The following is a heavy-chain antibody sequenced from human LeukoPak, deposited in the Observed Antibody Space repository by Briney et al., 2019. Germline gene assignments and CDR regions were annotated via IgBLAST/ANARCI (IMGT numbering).Heavy chain of an antibody. J-gene: IGHJ4*01. Sequence: GGSLRLSCATSGFIFSNYAMSWVRQAPGKGLEWVSTISTSGSNTYYADSVKGRFTISRDNSKSTLYLQMNSLRADDTAVYYCAKLPYGSVDYWGQGTLVTVSS. CDR2: ISTSGSNT. V-gene: IGHV3-23*01. CDR1: GFIFSNYA. D-gene: IGHD3-10*01. CDR3: AKLPYGSVDY.